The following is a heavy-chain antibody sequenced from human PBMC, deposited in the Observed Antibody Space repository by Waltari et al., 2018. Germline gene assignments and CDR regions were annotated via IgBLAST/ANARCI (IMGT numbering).Heavy chain of an antibody. V-gene: IGHV4-31*03. D-gene: IGHD6-13*01. J-gene: IGHJ4*02. CDR2: IHHSGGT. CDR1: GGSISSGGYY. Sequence: QVQLQESGPGLVKPSQTLSLTCTVSGGSISSGGYYWSWIRQHPGQGLEWIGNIHHSGGTYYSPALKSRVTTSVDRSKTQFSLKLSSVTAADTAVYYCARAGIAAASLDYWGQGTLVTVSS. CDR3: ARAGIAAASLDY.